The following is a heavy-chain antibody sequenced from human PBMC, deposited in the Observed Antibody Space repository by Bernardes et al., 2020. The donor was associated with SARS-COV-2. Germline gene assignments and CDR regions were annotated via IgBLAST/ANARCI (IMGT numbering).Heavy chain of an antibody. J-gene: IGHJ4*02. CDR1: GFSASSRY. CDR2: INSDGST. Sequence: GSLRLSCAGSGFSASSRYMTWVRQAPGKGLEWVSVINSDGSTHYADSVKGRFTISRDNSKNTLYLQMNNLRAEDTAVYHCVKWTSGNYDWGQGTLVTVSS. V-gene: IGHV3-53*01. D-gene: IGHD1-26*01. CDR3: VKWTSGNYD.